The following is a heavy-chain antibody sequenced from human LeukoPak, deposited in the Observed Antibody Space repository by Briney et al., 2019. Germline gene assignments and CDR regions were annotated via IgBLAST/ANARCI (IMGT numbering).Heavy chain of an antibody. CDR2: IYYSGST. D-gene: IGHD6-13*01. Sequence: PSETLSLTCTVSGGSISSYYWSWIRQPPGKGLEWIGYIYYSGSTNYNPSLKSRVTISVDTSKNQFSLKLSSVTAADTAVYYCARRAAAGLNFDYWGQGTLVTVSS. CDR1: GGSISSYY. CDR3: ARRAAAGLNFDY. J-gene: IGHJ4*02. V-gene: IGHV4-59*08.